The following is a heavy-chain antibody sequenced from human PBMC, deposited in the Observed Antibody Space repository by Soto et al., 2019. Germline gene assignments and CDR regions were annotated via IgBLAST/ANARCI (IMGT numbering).Heavy chain of an antibody. CDR2: INPNSGGT. D-gene: IGHD5-18*01. Sequence: ASVKVSCKASGYTFTGYYMHWVRQAPGQGLEWMGWINPNSGGTNYAQKFQGWVTMTRDTSISTAYIELSRLRSDDTAVYYCARAGVIDTAMVPTPNYYYYYMDVWGKGTTVTVSS. J-gene: IGHJ6*03. V-gene: IGHV1-2*04. CDR1: GYTFTGYY. CDR3: ARAGVIDTAMVPTPNYYYYYMDV.